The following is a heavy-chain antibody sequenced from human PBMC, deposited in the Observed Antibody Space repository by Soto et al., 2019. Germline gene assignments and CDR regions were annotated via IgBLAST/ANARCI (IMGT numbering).Heavy chain of an antibody. Sequence: SETRSLTCTVSGGSISSYYGSWIRQPPGKGLEWIGYIYYSGSTNYNPSLKSRVTISVDTSKNQFSLKLSSVTAADTAVYYCARGGHYDFWSGYYYYYCMDVWGQGTTVTVSS. V-gene: IGHV4-59*01. CDR1: GGSISSYY. CDR3: ARGGHYDFWSGYYYYYCMDV. J-gene: IGHJ6*02. CDR2: IYYSGST. D-gene: IGHD3-3*01.